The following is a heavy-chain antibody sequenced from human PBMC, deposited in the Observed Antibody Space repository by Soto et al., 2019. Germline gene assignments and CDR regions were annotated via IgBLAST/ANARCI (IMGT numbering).Heavy chain of an antibody. J-gene: IGHJ3*02. Sequence: GASVKVSCKASGGTFSSYTISWVRQAPGQGLEWMGRIIPILGIANYAQKFQGRVTITADKSTSTAYMELSSLRSEDTAVYYCARASYIVVVVAADPERAFDIWGQGTMVTVSS. V-gene: IGHV1-69*02. CDR2: IIPILGIA. D-gene: IGHD2-15*01. CDR3: ARASYIVVVVAADPERAFDI. CDR1: GGTFSSYT.